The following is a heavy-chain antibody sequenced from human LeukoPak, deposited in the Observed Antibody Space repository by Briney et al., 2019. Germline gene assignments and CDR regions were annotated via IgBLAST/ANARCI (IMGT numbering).Heavy chain of an antibody. CDR1: GESFSGYF. CDR2: INHSGYT. J-gene: IGHJ2*01. Sequence: SETLSLTCAVYGESFSGYFWSWIRQPPGKGLEWIGEINHSGYTNYNPSLKSRVTISVDTSKKQFSLRLNSVTAADTAVYYCARIWPDLWGCGTLVTVSS. D-gene: IGHD3-10*01. V-gene: IGHV4-34*01. CDR3: ARIWPDL.